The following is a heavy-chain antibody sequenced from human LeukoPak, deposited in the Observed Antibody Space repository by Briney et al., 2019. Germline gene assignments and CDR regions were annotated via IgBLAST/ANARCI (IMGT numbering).Heavy chain of an antibody. J-gene: IGHJ4*02. D-gene: IGHD1-20*01. CDR2: IKQDGSEK. Sequence: GGSLRLSCAASGFTFSAYWMSWVRQAPGKGLNWVANIKQDGSEKYYVDSVKGRFTISRDNAKNSLYLQMNSLRAEDTAVYYCARDPPFIIGTTFFDYWGQGTLVTVSS. CDR1: GFTFSAYW. V-gene: IGHV3-7*01. CDR3: ARDPPFIIGTTFFDY.